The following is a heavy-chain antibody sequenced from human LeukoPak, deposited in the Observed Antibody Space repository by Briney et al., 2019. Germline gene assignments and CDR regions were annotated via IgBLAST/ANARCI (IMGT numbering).Heavy chain of an antibody. D-gene: IGHD2-15*01. Sequence: SGGSLRLSCAASGFTFSSYWMSWVRQAPGKGLEWIGYIYYSGSTNYNPSLKSRVTISVDTSKNQFSLKLSSVTAADTAVYYCARHQYCSGGSCYSGTAGGWIDPWGQGTLVTVSS. CDR1: GFTFSSYW. CDR3: ARHQYCSGGSCYSGTAGGWIDP. J-gene: IGHJ5*02. CDR2: IYYSGST. V-gene: IGHV4-59*08.